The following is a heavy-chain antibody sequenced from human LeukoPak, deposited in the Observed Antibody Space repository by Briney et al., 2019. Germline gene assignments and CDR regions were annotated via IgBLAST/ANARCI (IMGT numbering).Heavy chain of an antibody. CDR3: ARGVLAARPFDY. CDR2: INHSGST. CDR1: GGSFSGYY. V-gene: IGHV4-34*01. Sequence: SETLSLTCAVYGGSFSGYYWSWIRQPPGKGLEWIGEINHSGSTNYNPSLKSRVTISVDPSKNQFSLKLSSVTAADTAVYYCARGVLAARPFDYWGQGTLVTVSS. J-gene: IGHJ4*02. D-gene: IGHD6-6*01.